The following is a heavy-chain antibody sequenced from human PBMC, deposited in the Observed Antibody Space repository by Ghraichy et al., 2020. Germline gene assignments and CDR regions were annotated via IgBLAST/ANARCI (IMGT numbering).Heavy chain of an antibody. CDR2: IYYSGNT. CDR1: GGSISSSSYY. D-gene: IGHD6-13*01. CDR3: ARAGYSSSLNWFDP. V-gene: IGHV4-39*01. J-gene: IGHJ5*02. Sequence: SETLSLTCTVSGGSISSSSYYWDWIRQPPGKGLEWIGSIYYSGNTYYNPSLKSRVTISVDTSKNQFSLKLSSVTAADTAVYYCARAGYSSSLNWFDPWGQGTLVTVSS.